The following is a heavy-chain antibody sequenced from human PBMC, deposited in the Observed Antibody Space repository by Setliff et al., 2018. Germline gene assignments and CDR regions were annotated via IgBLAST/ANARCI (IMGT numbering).Heavy chain of an antibody. Sequence: GGSLRLSCAASGFAFASHNMLWVRQAPGKGLEWVAAISSANNYLVYADSVKGRFTISRDNAKNSVYLQMNSLRAEDTAVYYCATSPANGGHDAFNIWGQGTVVTVSS. D-gene: IGHD6-25*01. V-gene: IGHV3-21*01. CDR3: ATSPANGGHDAFNI. CDR2: ISSANNYL. CDR1: GFAFASHN. J-gene: IGHJ3*02.